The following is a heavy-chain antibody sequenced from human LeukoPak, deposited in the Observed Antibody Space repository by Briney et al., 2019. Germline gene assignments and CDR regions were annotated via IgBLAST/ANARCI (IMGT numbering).Heavy chain of an antibody. CDR3: ARGSNGYYTYFDY. D-gene: IGHD3-22*01. V-gene: IGHV1-46*01. Sequence: ASVKVSCKASGYTFTNYYMHWVRQAPGQGLEWXGIINPSGGSTNYAQKFQGRVTMTRDTSTRTVYMELSSLRSEDTAVYYCARGSNGYYTYFDYWGQGTLVTVSS. CDR2: INPSGGST. CDR1: GYTFTNYY. J-gene: IGHJ4*02.